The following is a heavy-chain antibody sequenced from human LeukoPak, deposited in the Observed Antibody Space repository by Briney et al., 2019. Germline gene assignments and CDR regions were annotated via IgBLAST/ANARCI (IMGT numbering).Heavy chain of an antibody. Sequence: ASVTVSCTASGYTFTSYYMHWVRQAPGQGLEWMGIINPSGGSTSYAQKFQCRVTITRDTSASTAYMELSSLRSEDTAVYYCASLYYYGSGSYYPYYYYGMDVWGQGTTVTVSS. D-gene: IGHD3-10*01. CDR1: GYTFTSYY. V-gene: IGHV1-46*01. CDR3: ASLYYYGSGSYYPYYYYGMDV. CDR2: INPSGGST. J-gene: IGHJ6*02.